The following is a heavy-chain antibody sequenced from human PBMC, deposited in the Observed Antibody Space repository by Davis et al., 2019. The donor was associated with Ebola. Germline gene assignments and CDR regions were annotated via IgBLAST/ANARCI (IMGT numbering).Heavy chain of an antibody. J-gene: IGHJ4*02. V-gene: IGHV4-59*01. CDR3: SRGTSSGFYGGRHDF. CDR2: IYYSGTT. D-gene: IGHD3-22*01. Sequence: MPSETLSLTCTVSGASISSYYWSWIRQPPGKGLEWIGYIYYSGTTDYNPSLKSRVTISRDTSKNQVSLTLNSVTAADTAAYFCSRGTSSGFYGGRHDFWGLGTLVTVSS. CDR1: GASISSYY.